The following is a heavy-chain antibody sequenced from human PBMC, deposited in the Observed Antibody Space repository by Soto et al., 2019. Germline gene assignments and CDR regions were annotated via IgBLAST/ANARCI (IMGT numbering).Heavy chain of an antibody. J-gene: IGHJ3*02. V-gene: IGHV4-61*01. CDR2: IYYSGST. Sequence: PSETLSLTCAVSGGSFSSSYYWRWIRQPPGKGLEWIGYIYYSGSTNYNPSLKSRVTISVDTSKNQFSLKLSSVTAADTAVYYCARDYHSGGAFDIWGQGTMVTVSS. D-gene: IGHD6-19*01. CDR3: ARDYHSGGAFDI. CDR1: GGSFSSSYY.